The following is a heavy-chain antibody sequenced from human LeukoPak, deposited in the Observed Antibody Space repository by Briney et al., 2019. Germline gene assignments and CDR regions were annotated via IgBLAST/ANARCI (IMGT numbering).Heavy chain of an antibody. CDR2: ISYDGSNK. CDR1: GFTFSSYG. CDR3: AKGDSSGYPPWY. Sequence: GGSLRLSCAASGFTFSSYGMHWVRQAPGKGLEWVAVISYDGSNKYYADSVKGRFTISRDNSKNTLYLQMNSLRAEDTAVYYCAKGDSSGYPPWYWGQGTLVTVSS. D-gene: IGHD3-22*01. J-gene: IGHJ4*02. V-gene: IGHV3-30*18.